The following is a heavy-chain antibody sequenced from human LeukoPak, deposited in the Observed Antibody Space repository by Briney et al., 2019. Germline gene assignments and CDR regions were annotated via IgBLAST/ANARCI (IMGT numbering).Heavy chain of an antibody. CDR3: ARISSAYISPYYYNYMDV. D-gene: IGHD3-22*01. Sequence: GGSLRLSCAASGFTFSDYSMTWIRQAPGKGLEWISYISISGNSIDYAASVKGRFTISRDNAEKSLYLQMNSLRAEDTAVYFCARISSAYISPYYYNYMDVWGEGTTVTVSS. V-gene: IGHV3-11*01. CDR1: GFTFSDYS. J-gene: IGHJ6*03. CDR2: ISISGNSI.